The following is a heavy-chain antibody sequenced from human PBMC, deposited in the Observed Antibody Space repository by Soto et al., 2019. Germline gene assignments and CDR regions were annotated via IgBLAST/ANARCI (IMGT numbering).Heavy chain of an antibody. J-gene: IGHJ4*02. CDR1: VYSISSGSY. CDR2: IYHGGAT. V-gene: IGHV4-38-2*02. CDR3: AKALSGYDYYLAY. D-gene: IGHD5-12*01. Sequence: SETLPLTCTVSVYSISSGSYWGWIRQPPGKGPEWIASIYHGGATFYNPSLKSRVTVSVDKSNNQFSLKLRSVTAADTAVYYCAKALSGYDYYLAYWAQGSLVTVSS.